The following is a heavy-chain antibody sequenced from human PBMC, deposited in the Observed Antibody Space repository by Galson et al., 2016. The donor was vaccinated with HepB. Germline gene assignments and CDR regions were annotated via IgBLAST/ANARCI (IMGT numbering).Heavy chain of an antibody. D-gene: IGHD2-2*01. CDR1: GYTFTNYG. J-gene: IGHJ5*02. Sequence: SVKVSCKASGYTFTNYGLSWVRQAPGHGLEWIGWITASPYNGDTNFAQNFRDRVTLTTDTSTNTAYMELRSLTSDDTAIYFCARDLGYCGSPSCYRDLFDPWGQGTLVTVSS. CDR2: ITASPYNGDT. V-gene: IGHV1-18*04. CDR3: ARDLGYCGSPSCYRDLFDP.